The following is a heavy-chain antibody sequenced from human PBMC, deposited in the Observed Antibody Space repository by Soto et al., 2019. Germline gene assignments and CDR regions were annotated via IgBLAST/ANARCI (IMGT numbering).Heavy chain of an antibody. J-gene: IGHJ4*02. CDR3: TTGIYYDILTGYHNVAY. D-gene: IGHD3-9*01. V-gene: IGHV3-15*01. CDR2: IKSKTYGGTA. CDR1: GLNLSHPW. Sequence: PGWSLRLSCASSGLNLSHPWMTWFRHAAVKGLDLVGLIKSKTYGGTADYAAPVKGRFTISRDDSKNTVYLQMNSLKTEDTAVYYCTTGIYYDILTGYHNVAYWGQGTLVTVSS.